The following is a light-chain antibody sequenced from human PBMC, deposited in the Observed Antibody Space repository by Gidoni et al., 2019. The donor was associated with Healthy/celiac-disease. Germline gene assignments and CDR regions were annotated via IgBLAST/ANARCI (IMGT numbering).Light chain of an antibody. CDR2: AAS. CDR1: QGISSY. CDR3: QQLNSF. V-gene: IGKV1-9*01. Sequence: DIQLTQSPSFLSASVGARVTITCRASQGISSYLAWYQQKPGKDPKLLIYAASTLQSGVPSRFSCSGSGTEFTLTISSLQPEDFATYYCQQLNSFFGPGTKVDIK. J-gene: IGKJ3*01.